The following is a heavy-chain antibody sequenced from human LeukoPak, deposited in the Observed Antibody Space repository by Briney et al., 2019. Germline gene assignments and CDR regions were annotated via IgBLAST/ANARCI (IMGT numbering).Heavy chain of an antibody. D-gene: IGHD2-2*01. CDR3: ARGYCSSTICYFDY. CDR2: INWGGGST. CDR1: TFTPADYG. J-gene: IGHJ4*02. V-gene: IGHV3-20*04. Sequence: GGSLRLSCPADTFTPADYGMSCVRQAQGKGLEWVSGINWGGGSTGYADSVKGRFTISRDNAKNSLYLQMDSLRAEDTALYYCARGYCSSTICYFDYWGQGTLVTVSS.